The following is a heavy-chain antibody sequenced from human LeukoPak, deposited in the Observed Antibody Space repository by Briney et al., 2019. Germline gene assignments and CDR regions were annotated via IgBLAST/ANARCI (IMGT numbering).Heavy chain of an antibody. J-gene: IGHJ5*02. CDR1: GGSISSYY. D-gene: IGHD2-2*01. CDR2: IYYSGST. CDR3: ARGYCSSTSCRYGNWFDP. Sequence: SETLSLTCTVSGGSISSYYWSWIRQPPGKGLEWIGYIYYSGSTNYNPSLKSRVTISVDTSKNQFSLKLSSVTAADTAVYYCARGYCSSTSCRYGNWFDPWGQGTLVTVSS. V-gene: IGHV4-59*01.